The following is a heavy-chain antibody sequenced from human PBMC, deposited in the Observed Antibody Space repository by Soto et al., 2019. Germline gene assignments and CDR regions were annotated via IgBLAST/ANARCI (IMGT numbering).Heavy chain of an antibody. V-gene: IGHV6-1*01. CDR2: TYYRSKWYN. D-gene: IGHD2-2*01. J-gene: IGHJ6*03. Sequence: SQTLSLTCAISGDRVSSNSATWNWIRQSPSRGLEWLGRTYYRSKWYNDYAVSVKSRISINPDTSKNQFSLKLSSVTAADTAVYYCARHDVVPAAMTYYYYYYMDVWGKGTTVTVSS. CDR1: GDRVSSNSAT. CDR3: ARHDVVPAAMTYYYYYYMDV.